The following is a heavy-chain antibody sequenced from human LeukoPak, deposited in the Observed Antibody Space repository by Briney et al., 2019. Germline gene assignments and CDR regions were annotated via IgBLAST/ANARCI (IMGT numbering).Heavy chain of an antibody. J-gene: IGHJ3*02. CDR3: ARAGFGELLVAAFDI. D-gene: IGHD1-26*01. V-gene: IGHV3-23*01. CDR2: IGYGGSGT. CDR1: GFTLGGYE. Sequence: GGSLRFSGTVSGFTLGGYEMTWFRQAPGKGLEWVSSIGYGGSGTHYADSVKGRVTVSRDNSKNTLYLQMNSVRVEDTAVYYCARAGFGELLVAAFDIWGQGTMVTVSS.